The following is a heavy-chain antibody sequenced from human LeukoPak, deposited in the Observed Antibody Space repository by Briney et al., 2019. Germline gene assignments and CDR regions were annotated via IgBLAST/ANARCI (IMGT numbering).Heavy chain of an antibody. CDR1: GFTFSNYG. Sequence: GGSLRLSCAASGFTFSNYGMHWVRQAPGKGLEWVSAISGSGGSTYYADSVKGRFTISRDNSKNTLYLQMNSLRAEDTAVYYCAKGAYFYYYDSSGVGNPEGFFDYWGQGTLVTVSS. J-gene: IGHJ4*02. CDR3: AKGAYFYYYDSSGVGNPEGFFDY. D-gene: IGHD3-22*01. CDR2: ISGSGGST. V-gene: IGHV3-23*01.